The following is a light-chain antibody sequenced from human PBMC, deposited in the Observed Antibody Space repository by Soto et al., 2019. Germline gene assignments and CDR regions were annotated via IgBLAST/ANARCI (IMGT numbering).Light chain of an antibody. J-gene: IGLJ2*01. Sequence: QSVLTQPPSASGTPGQRVTISCSGSSSNIGRNTVNWYQQLPGTAPKLLIYTNNQRPSGVPDRFSGSKSGTSASLAISGLQSEDGADYYCAAWDDSLNGVLFGGGTKLTVL. CDR1: SSNIGRNT. CDR3: AAWDDSLNGVL. CDR2: TNN. V-gene: IGLV1-44*01.